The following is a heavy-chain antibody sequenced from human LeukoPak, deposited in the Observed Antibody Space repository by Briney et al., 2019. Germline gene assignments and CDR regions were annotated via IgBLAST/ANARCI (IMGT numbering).Heavy chain of an antibody. Sequence: SETLSLTCTVSGGSISSRNYYWGWIRQPPGKGLEWIGSIYYSGSTYYNPSLKGRVTISADTSKNQFSLKLSSVTAADTAVYYCASRGISRGSEYFQPWGQGTLVTVSS. D-gene: IGHD2/OR15-2a*01. J-gene: IGHJ1*01. CDR3: ASRGISRGSEYFQP. CDR1: GGSISSRNYY. V-gene: IGHV4-39*01. CDR2: IYYSGST.